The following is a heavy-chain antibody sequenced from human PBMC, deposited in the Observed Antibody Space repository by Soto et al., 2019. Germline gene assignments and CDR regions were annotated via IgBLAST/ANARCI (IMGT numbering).Heavy chain of an antibody. V-gene: IGHV4-4*07. D-gene: IGHD3-3*01. J-gene: IGHJ5*02. CDR1: GGSISSYY. CDR2: IYTSGST. Sequence: SETLSLTCTVSGGSISSYYWSWIRQPAGEGLEWIGRIYTSGSTNYNPSLKSRVTMSVDTSKNQFSLKLSSVTAADTAVYYCARDNPLLGHYDFWSGYPTNNWFDPWGQGTLVTVSS. CDR3: ARDNPLLGHYDFWSGYPTNNWFDP.